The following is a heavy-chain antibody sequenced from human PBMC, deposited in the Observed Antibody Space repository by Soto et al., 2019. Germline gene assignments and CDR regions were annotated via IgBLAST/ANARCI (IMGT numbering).Heavy chain of an antibody. CDR3: ASAHYGSGSYYNPAQLRPHAFDI. D-gene: IGHD3-10*01. Sequence: GASVKVSCKASGYTFTSYDINWVRQVTGQGLEWKGWMNPNSGNTGYAQKFQGRVTMTRNTSISTAYMELSSLRSEDTAVYYCASAHYGSGSYYNPAQLRPHAFDIWGQGTMVTVSS. CDR1: GYTFTSYD. CDR2: MNPNSGNT. J-gene: IGHJ3*02. V-gene: IGHV1-8*01.